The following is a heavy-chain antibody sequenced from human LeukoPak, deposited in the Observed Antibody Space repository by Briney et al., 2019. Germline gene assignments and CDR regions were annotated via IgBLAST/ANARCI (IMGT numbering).Heavy chain of an antibody. D-gene: IGHD6-19*01. CDR2: IYHSGST. V-gene: IGHV4-30-2*01. Sequence: PSETLSLTCAVSGGSISSGGYSWSWIRQPPGKGLESVGYIYHSGSTYYNPSLKSRVTISVDRSKNQFSLKLSSVTAADTAVYYCARGRGSSGWYSRVFLFDPWGQGTLVTVSS. J-gene: IGHJ5*02. CDR3: ARGRGSSGWYSRVFLFDP. CDR1: GGSISSGGYS.